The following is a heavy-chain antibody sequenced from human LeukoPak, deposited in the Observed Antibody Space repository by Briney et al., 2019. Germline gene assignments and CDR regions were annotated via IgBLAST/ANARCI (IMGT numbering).Heavy chain of an antibody. D-gene: IGHD3-10*01. CDR3: ARGGRFEAFDM. V-gene: IGHV1-2*02. Sequence: ASVKVSCKASGYTFIDYYLHWVRQAPGQGLEWMGWINPKTDGTNYAQKFQDMVTMTRDTSISTAYMELSRLRSDDTAVYYCARGGRFEAFDMWGQGTMVTVSS. CDR2: INPKTDGT. CDR1: GYTFIDYY. J-gene: IGHJ3*02.